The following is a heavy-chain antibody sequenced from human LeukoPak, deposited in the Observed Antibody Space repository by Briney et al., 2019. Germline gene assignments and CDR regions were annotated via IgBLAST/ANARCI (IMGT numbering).Heavy chain of an antibody. J-gene: IGHJ1*01. Sequence: GGSLRLSCAASGFTVSSNYMSWVRQAPGEGLEWVSVIYSGGSTYYADSVKGRFTISRDNSKNTLYLQMNSLRAEDTAVYYCATSIRFLEWLQYFQHWGQGTLVTVSS. CDR3: ATSIRFLEWLQYFQH. CDR1: GFTVSSNY. CDR2: IYSGGST. D-gene: IGHD3-3*01. V-gene: IGHV3-53*01.